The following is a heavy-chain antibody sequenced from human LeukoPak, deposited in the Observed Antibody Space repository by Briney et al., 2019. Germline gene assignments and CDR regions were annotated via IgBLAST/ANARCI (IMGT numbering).Heavy chain of an antibody. D-gene: IGHD6-13*01. Sequence: GGSLRLSCAASGXTFSSYAMSWVRQAPGKGLEGVSAISGSGGSTYYADSVKGRFTIARDNSKNTLYLQMNSLRAEDTAVYYCAKDRVGSSSWSPYYFDYWGQGTLVTVSS. CDR2: ISGSGGST. J-gene: IGHJ4*02. CDR1: GXTFSSYA. CDR3: AKDRVGSSSWSPYYFDY. V-gene: IGHV3-23*01.